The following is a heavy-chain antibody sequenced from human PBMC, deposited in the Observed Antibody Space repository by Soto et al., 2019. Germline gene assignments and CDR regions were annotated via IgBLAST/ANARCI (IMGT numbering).Heavy chain of an antibody. CDR3: ARGLKYKYGMDV. D-gene: IGHD1-20*01. Sequence: VQLVESGGGLVQPGGSLRLSCVASGFTFNDYWMHWVRQAPGKGLVWVSRLNSDGSSGYYGDSMKGRFTISRDNAKNTLYLHINSLRDEDTAVYYCARGLKYKYGMDVWGQGTTVTVSS. J-gene: IGHJ6*02. CDR1: GFTFNDYW. V-gene: IGHV3-74*01. CDR2: LNSDGSSG.